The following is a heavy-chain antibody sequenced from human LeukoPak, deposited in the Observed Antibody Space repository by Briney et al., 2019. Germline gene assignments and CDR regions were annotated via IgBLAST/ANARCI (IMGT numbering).Heavy chain of an antibody. CDR1: GFTFSSYG. J-gene: IGHJ4*02. D-gene: IGHD3-3*01. V-gene: IGHV3-30*03. CDR3: ARAPYDFWSGYADC. Sequence: GGSLRLSCAASGFTFSSYGMHWVRQAPGKGLEWVAVISYDGSNKYYADSVKGRFTISRDNSKNTLYLQMNSLRAEDTAVYYCARAPYDFWSGYADCWGQGTLVTVSS. CDR2: ISYDGSNK.